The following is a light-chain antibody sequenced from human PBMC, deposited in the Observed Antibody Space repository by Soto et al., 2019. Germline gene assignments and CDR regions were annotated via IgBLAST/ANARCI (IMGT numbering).Light chain of an antibody. J-gene: IGLJ3*02. CDR1: SXDVGGYKY. V-gene: IGLV2-14*01. Sequence: QSVLTQPASVSGSPGQSITISCTGTSXDVGGYKYVSWYQQHPGKAPKLMIYEVSNRPSGVSNRFSGSKSGNTASLTISGLQAEDEADYYCSSYTSSNTVVFGGGTKFTVL. CDR3: SSYTSSNTVV. CDR2: EVS.